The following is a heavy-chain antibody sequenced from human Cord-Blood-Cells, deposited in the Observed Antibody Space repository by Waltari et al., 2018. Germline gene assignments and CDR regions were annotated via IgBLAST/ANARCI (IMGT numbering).Heavy chain of an antibody. Sequence: QVQLVQSGAEVKKPGASVKVSCKVSGYTLTELSMHWVRQAPGKGLEWMGGFDPEDGETTYAQKFQGRVTMTEDTSTDTAYMERSSLRSEDTAVYYCATPRLGYCSSTSCYTYYFDYWGQGTLVTVSS. D-gene: IGHD2-2*02. J-gene: IGHJ4*02. V-gene: IGHV1-24*01. CDR3: ATPRLGYCSSTSCYTYYFDY. CDR1: GYTLTELS. CDR2: FDPEDGET.